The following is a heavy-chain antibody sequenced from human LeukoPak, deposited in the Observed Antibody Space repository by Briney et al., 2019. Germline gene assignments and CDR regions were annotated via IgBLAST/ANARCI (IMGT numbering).Heavy chain of an antibody. CDR1: GFTFSSYG. J-gene: IGHJ6*02. CDR3: AKEPYSSSWFYYYYYGMDV. V-gene: IGHV3-30*18. D-gene: IGHD6-13*01. Sequence: GRSLRLSCAASGFTFSSYGMHWVRQAPGKGLEWVAVISYDGSNKYYADSVKGRFTISRDNSKNTLYQQMNSLRAEDTAVYYCAKEPYSSSWFYYYYYGMDVWGQGTTVTVSS. CDR2: ISYDGSNK.